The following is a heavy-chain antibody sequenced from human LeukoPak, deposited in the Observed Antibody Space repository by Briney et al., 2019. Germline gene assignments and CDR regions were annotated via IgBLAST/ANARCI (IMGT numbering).Heavy chain of an antibody. V-gene: IGHV3-30*18. CDR3: AKSGYSSSYYGMDV. CDR2: ISYDGSNK. D-gene: IGHD6-6*01. Sequence: GGSLRLSCAASGFSFISYGMHWVRQAPGKGLEWVAVISYDGSNKYYADSVKGRFTISRDNSKNTLYLQMNSLRAEDTAVYYCAKSGYSSSYYGMDVWGQGTTVTVSS. CDR1: GFSFISYG. J-gene: IGHJ6*02.